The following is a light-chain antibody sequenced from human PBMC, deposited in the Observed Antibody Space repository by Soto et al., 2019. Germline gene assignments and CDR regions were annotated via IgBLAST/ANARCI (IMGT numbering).Light chain of an antibody. J-gene: IGLJ2*01. CDR3: CSLASRLLV. CDR2: EVI. Sequence: QLVLTQPRSVSGSPGQSVTISCTGTRSDVGGYNYVSWYQQVPGKAPKLVIFEVIKRPSGVPQRFSGSTSGHTASLPISGLQTDAEADYYCCSLASRLLVFGGGTKLTVL. V-gene: IGLV2-11*01. CDR1: RSDVGGYNY.